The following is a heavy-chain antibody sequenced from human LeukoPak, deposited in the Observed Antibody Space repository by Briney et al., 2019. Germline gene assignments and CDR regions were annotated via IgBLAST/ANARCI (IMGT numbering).Heavy chain of an antibody. CDR3: ARVKDGGLGFDY. J-gene: IGHJ4*02. D-gene: IGHD4-23*01. CDR1: GFTFSSYD. Sequence: GGSLRLSCAASGFTFSSYDMHWVRQATGKGLEWVSAIGTAGNTYYAGSVKGRFTISRENAKNSLYLQMNRLRAGDTAVYYCARVKDGGLGFDYWGQGTLVTVSS. V-gene: IGHV3-13*01. CDR2: IGTAGNT.